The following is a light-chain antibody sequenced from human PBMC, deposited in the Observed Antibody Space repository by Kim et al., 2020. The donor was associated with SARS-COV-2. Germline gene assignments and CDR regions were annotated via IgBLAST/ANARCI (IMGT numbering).Light chain of an antibody. CDR2: RNN. CDR3: AAWDDSLRV. Sequence: ELTQPPSASGTPGQRVTISCSGSSSNIGCNYVYWYQQHPGTAPKLLIYRNNQRPSGVPDRFSGSKSGTSASLAISGLRSEDEADYYCAAWDDSLRVFGGGTQLTVL. CDR1: SSNIGCNY. J-gene: IGLJ3*02. V-gene: IGLV1-47*01.